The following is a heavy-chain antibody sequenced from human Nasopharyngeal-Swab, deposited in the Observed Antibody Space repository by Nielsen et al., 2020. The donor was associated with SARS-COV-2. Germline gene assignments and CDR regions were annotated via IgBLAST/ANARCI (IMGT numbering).Heavy chain of an antibody. D-gene: IGHD2-15*01. Sequence: GGSLRLSCAASGFTFSSYAMSWVRQAPGKGLEWVSAISGSGGSTYYADSVKGRFTISRDNSKNTLYLQMNSLRAEDTAAYYCAKDRGYCSGGSCYKFDYWGQGTLVTVSS. CDR2: ISGSGGST. CDR3: AKDRGYCSGGSCYKFDY. CDR1: GFTFSSYA. J-gene: IGHJ4*02. V-gene: IGHV3-23*01.